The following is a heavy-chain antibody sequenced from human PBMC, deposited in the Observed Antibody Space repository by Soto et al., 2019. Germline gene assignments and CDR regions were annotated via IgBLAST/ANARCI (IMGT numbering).Heavy chain of an antibody. J-gene: IGHJ6*02. Sequence: GGSLRLSCAASGFTFSSYAMHWVRQAPGKGLEWVAVISYDGSNKYYADSVKGRFTISRDNSKNTLYLQMNSLRAEDTAVYYCARGYCSSTSCQTPWGMDVWGQGTTVTVYS. D-gene: IGHD2-2*01. CDR3: ARGYCSSTSCQTPWGMDV. CDR2: ISYDGSNK. CDR1: GFTFSSYA. V-gene: IGHV3-30-3*01.